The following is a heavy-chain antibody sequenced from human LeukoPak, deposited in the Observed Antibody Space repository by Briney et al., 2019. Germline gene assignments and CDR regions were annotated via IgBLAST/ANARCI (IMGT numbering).Heavy chain of an antibody. Sequence: GGSLRLSCAASGFTFSSYSMNWVRQAPGKGLEWVSSISSSSSYIYYADSVKGRFTISRDNAKNSLYLQMNSLRAEDTAVYYCARDLGPEYSSSSGGFWFDPWGQGTLSPSPQ. CDR3: ARDLGPEYSSSSGGFWFDP. J-gene: IGHJ5*02. D-gene: IGHD6-6*01. CDR2: ISSSSSYI. CDR1: GFTFSSYS. V-gene: IGHV3-21*01.